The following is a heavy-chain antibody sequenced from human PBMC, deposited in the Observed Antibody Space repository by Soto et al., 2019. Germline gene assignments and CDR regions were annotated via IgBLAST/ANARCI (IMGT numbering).Heavy chain of an antibody. Sequence: SETLSLTCGVSGDSISSGGYSWSWIRQPPGKGLEWIGYIYHNGSTNCNPSLKSRVTISVDTSKNQFSLKLNSVTAADTALYYCARPMTNATMSLPYLGQGTQVTV. CDR1: GDSISSGGYS. V-gene: IGHV4-30-2*01. D-gene: IGHD3-10*02. CDR2: IYHNGST. J-gene: IGHJ4*02. CDR3: ARPMTNATMSLPY.